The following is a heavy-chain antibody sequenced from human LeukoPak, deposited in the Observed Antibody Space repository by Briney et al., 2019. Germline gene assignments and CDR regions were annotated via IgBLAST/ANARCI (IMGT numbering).Heavy chain of an antibody. V-gene: IGHV3-21*04. CDR2: ISSSSSYI. D-gene: IGHD6-13*01. Sequence: PGGSLRLSCAASGFTFSSYSMNWVRQAPGKGLEWVSSISSSSSYIYYADSVKGRFTISRDNSKSTLYIQMNSLRAEDTAVYYCARDSIAAAVTPYSSGNDFDYWGQGTLVTVSS. CDR1: GFTFSSYS. J-gene: IGHJ4*02. CDR3: ARDSIAAAVTPYSSGNDFDY.